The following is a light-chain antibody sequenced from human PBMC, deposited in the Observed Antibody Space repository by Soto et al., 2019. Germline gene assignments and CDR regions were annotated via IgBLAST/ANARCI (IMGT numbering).Light chain of an antibody. V-gene: IGKV3-20*01. Sequence: EIVLTQSPGTLSLSPGERATLSCRASQSVSSSYLAWYQQKPGQAPRLLIYGASSRATGIPDRFSGSGSGTDFPLTISRLEPEDFEVYYCQQYGSSPRVTFGGGTKVEIK. CDR2: GAS. CDR1: QSVSSSY. J-gene: IGKJ4*01. CDR3: QQYGSSPRVT.